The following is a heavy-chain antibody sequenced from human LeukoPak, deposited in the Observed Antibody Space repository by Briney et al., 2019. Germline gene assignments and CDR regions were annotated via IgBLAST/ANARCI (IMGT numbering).Heavy chain of an antibody. CDR1: GYSFTSYW. J-gene: IGHJ5*02. Sequence: GESLKISCKGSGYSFTSYWIGWVRQMPGKGLEWMGIIYPGDSDTRYSPSFQGQVTISADKSISTAYLQWSSLKASDTAMYYCARSLTGYSSQNWFDPWGQGTLVTVSS. CDR2: IYPGDSDT. D-gene: IGHD6-13*01. CDR3: ARSLTGYSSQNWFDP. V-gene: IGHV5-51*01.